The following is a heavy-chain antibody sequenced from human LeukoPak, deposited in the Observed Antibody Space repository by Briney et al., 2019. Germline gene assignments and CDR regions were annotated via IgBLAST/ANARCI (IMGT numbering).Heavy chain of an antibody. D-gene: IGHD3-9*01. CDR2: IYYSGST. Sequence: PSETLSLTCTVSGRSISSSSYYWGWIRQPPGKGLEWIGSIYYSGSTYYNPSLKSRVTISVDTSKNQFSLKLSSVTAADTAVDYCARHGVLRYFDSYWGQGTLVTVSS. CDR1: GRSISSSSYY. J-gene: IGHJ4*02. CDR3: ARHGVLRYFDSY. V-gene: IGHV4-39*01.